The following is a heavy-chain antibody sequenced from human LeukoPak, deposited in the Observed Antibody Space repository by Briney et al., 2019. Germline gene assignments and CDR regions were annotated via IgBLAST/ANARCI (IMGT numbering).Heavy chain of an antibody. CDR1: GFTFSSYA. CDR2: INGNGGST. CDR3: EKDQSSVAGTSDY. V-gene: IGHV3-23*01. D-gene: IGHD6-19*01. Sequence: GGSLTLSCAASGFTFSSYAMSWVRKPQGPGLEWVSAINGNGGSTYYADSVKGRFTISRDNSKNTLYLQMNSLRAEDTAVHYCEKDQSSVAGTSDYWGQGTLVTVSS. J-gene: IGHJ4*02.